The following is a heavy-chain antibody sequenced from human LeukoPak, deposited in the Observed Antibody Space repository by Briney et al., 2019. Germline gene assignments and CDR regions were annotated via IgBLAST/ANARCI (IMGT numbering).Heavy chain of an antibody. CDR3: ARWALYYYGSGTLRGFDY. J-gene: IGHJ4*02. CDR2: IYYSGSI. D-gene: IGHD3-10*01. Sequence: SDTLSLTCAVSGYSISSSNWWGWIRQPPGKGLEWIGYIYYSGSIYYNPSLKSRVTMSVDTPKNQFSLKLSSVTAADTAVYYCARWALYYYGSGTLRGFDYWGQGTLVTVSS. V-gene: IGHV4-28*05. CDR1: GYSISSSNW.